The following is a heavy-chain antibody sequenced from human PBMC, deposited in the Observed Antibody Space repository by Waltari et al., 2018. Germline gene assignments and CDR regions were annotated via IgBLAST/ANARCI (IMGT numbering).Heavy chain of an antibody. CDR2: INYDGSEK. CDR3: ATYRWLGY. Sequence: EVRLVESGGGLVQPGWSLRLASDVHGRTFSTYWMTWVRPSPGKGLEGVAKINYDGSEKHYVDSVKGRFTISRYNSKSSLFLQMNSLRAEDTAIDYCATYRWLGYWGQGSLVTVSS. D-gene: IGHD3-10*01. V-gene: IGHV3-7*03. J-gene: IGHJ4*02. CDR1: GRTFSTYW.